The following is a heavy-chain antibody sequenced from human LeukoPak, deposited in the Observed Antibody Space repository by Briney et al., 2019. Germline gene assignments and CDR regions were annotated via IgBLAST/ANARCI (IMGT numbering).Heavy chain of an antibody. V-gene: IGHV4-31*03. CDR2: IYYSGST. CDR3: ARTGATYAGEFDY. CDR1: GGSISSGGYY. Sequence: SETLSLTCTVSGGSISSGGYYWSWIRQHPGKGLEWIWYIYYSGSTYYNPSLKSRVTISVDTSKNQFSLKLSSVTAADTAVYYCARTGATYAGEFDYRGQGTLVTVSS. J-gene: IGHJ4*02. D-gene: IGHD1-26*01.